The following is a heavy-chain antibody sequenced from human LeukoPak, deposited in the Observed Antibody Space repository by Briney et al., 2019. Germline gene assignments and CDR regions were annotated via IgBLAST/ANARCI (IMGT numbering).Heavy chain of an antibody. Sequence: GGSLRLSCAASGFTFSSYAMHWVRQAPGKGLEWVAVISYDGSNKYYADSVKGRFTISRDNSKNTLYLQMNSLRAEDTAVYYCARDFDVRDYYDSSGYYSYLDYWGQGTLVTVSS. CDR3: ARDFDVRDYYDSSGYYSYLDY. CDR2: ISYDGSNK. V-gene: IGHV3-30-3*01. CDR1: GFTFSSYA. D-gene: IGHD3-22*01. J-gene: IGHJ4*02.